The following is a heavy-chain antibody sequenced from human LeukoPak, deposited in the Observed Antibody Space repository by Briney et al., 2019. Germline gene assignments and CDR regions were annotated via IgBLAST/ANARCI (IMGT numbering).Heavy chain of an antibody. J-gene: IGHJ5*02. V-gene: IGHV1-69*13. Sequence: SVKVSCKASGGTFSSYAISWVRQAPGQGLEWMGGIIPIFGTANYAQKFQGRVTITADESTSTAYMELSSLRSEDTAVYYCARAGGDYFNWFDPWGQGTLVTVSS. D-gene: IGHD2/OR15-2a*01. CDR1: GGTFSSYA. CDR2: IIPIFGTA. CDR3: ARAGGDYFNWFDP.